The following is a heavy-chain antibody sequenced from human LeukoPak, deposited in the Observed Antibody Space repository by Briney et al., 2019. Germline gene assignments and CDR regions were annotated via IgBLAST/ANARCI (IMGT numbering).Heavy chain of an antibody. CDR1: GGSISSGGYS. J-gene: IGHJ5*02. CDR2: INHSGST. V-gene: IGHV4-34*01. CDR3: ARAYSSSGYNWFDP. D-gene: IGHD6-6*01. Sequence: PSETLSLTCAVSGGSISSGGYSWSWIRQPPGKGLEWIGEINHSGSTNYNPSLKSRVTISVDTSKNQFFLKLNSVTAADTAVYYCARAYSSSGYNWFDPWGQGTLVTVSS.